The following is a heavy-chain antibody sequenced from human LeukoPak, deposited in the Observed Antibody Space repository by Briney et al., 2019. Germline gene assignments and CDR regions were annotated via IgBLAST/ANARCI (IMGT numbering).Heavy chain of an antibody. J-gene: IGHJ6*03. Sequence: PSETLSLTCAVYGGSFSGYYWSWIRQPPGKGLEWIGEINHSGSTNYNPSLKSRVTISVDTSKNQFSLKLSSVTAADTAVYYCARGRSTTPYYYYYYYMDVWGKGTTVTDSS. D-gene: IGHD1-1*01. V-gene: IGHV4-34*01. CDR2: INHSGST. CDR3: ARGRSTTPYYYYYYYMDV. CDR1: GGSFSGYY.